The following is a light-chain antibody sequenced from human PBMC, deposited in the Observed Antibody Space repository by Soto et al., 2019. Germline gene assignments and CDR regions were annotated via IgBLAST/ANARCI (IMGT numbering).Light chain of an antibody. J-gene: IGKJ2*01. Sequence: EIVLTQSPGTLSLSPGERATLSCRASQSVSSSYLAWYQQKPGQAPRPLIYGASSRATAIPDRFSGSGSGTDFTLTIRRLESEDFAVYYCQQYGSSPYTFGQGTKLEIK. CDR1: QSVSSSY. CDR3: QQYGSSPYT. CDR2: GAS. V-gene: IGKV3-20*01.